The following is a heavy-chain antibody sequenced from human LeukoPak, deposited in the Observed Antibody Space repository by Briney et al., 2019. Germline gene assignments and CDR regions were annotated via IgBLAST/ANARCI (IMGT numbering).Heavy chain of an antibody. CDR3: ARAVGVLPGY. J-gene: IGHJ4*02. D-gene: IGHD3-16*01. CDR1: GFTFSSYG. V-gene: IGHV3-30*02. CDR2: IRYDGSNK. Sequence: AGGSLRLSCAASGFTFSSYGMHWVRQAPGKGLEWVAFIRYDGSNKYYADSVKGRFTISRDNSKNTLYLQMNSLRPEDTAVYYCARAVGVLPGYWGQGTLVTVSS.